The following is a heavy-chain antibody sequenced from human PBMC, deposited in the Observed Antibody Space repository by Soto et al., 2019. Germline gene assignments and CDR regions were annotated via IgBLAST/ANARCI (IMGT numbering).Heavy chain of an antibody. CDR3: ARDRLGYYDSSGYYYYYGMDV. V-gene: IGHV3-33*01. J-gene: IGHJ6*02. D-gene: IGHD3-22*01. CDR1: GFTFSSYG. CDR2: IWYDGSNK. Sequence: PGGSLRLSCAASGFTFSSYGMHWVRQAPGKGLEWVAVIWYDGSNKYYADYVKGRFTISRDNSKNTLYLQMNSLRAEDTAVYYCARDRLGYYDSSGYYYYYGMDVWGQGTTLTVSS.